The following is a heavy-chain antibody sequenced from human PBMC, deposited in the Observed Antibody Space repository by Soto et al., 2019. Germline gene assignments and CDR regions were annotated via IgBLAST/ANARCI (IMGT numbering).Heavy chain of an antibody. CDR2: IWYDGSNK. Sequence: GGSLRLSCAASGFTFSSYGMHWVRQAPGKGLEWVAVIWYDGSNKYYADSVKGRFTISRDNSKNTLYLQMNSLRAEDTAVYYCARDADYGDYGGPVVSWFDPWGQGTLVTVSS. J-gene: IGHJ5*02. D-gene: IGHD4-17*01. CDR3: ARDADYGDYGGPVVSWFDP. CDR1: GFTFSSYG. V-gene: IGHV3-33*01.